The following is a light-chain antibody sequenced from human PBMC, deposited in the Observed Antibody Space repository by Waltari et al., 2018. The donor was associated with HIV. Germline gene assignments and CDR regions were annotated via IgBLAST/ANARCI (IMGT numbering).Light chain of an antibody. J-gene: IGKJ2*01. Sequence: DIQMTQSPSSLSASIGDRVTIACRTSHNIGTLLNCCHHKPGTAPKPLIFAASSLQTVVPSRLTRAGSATDFTLTISRLHPDDFATDYCKQTYSPPCTFGQRTKLEI. CDR1: HNIGTL. V-gene: IGKV1-39*01. CDR2: AAS. CDR3: KQTYSPPCT.